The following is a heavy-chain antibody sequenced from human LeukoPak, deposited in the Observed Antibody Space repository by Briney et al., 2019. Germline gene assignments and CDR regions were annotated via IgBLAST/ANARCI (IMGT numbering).Heavy chain of an antibody. D-gene: IGHD2-15*01. J-gene: IGHJ4*02. Sequence: GGSLRLSCAASGFTFSSYWMSWVRQAPGTGLEWVANIKQDGSEKYYVDSVRGRFTISRDNAKNSLYLQMNSLRAEDTAVYYCAREYCSGGTCYLPGYWGQGTLVTVSS. CDR3: AREYCSGGTCYLPGY. V-gene: IGHV3-7*03. CDR1: GFTFSSYW. CDR2: IKQDGSEK.